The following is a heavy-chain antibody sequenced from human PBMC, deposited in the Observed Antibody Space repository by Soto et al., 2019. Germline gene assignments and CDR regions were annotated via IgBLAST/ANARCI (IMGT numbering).Heavy chain of an antibody. V-gene: IGHV1-18*01. Sequence: QDQLVQSGAEVKKPGASVKVSCKAPGYTFTSYGISWVRQAPGQGLEWMGWISAYNGNTNYAQKLQGRVTMTTDTSTSTPYMELRSLRSDDTAVYYCARDRGYSGYGDYWGQGTLVTVSS. D-gene: IGHD5-12*01. CDR1: GYTFTSYG. CDR3: ARDRGYSGYGDY. J-gene: IGHJ4*02. CDR2: ISAYNGNT.